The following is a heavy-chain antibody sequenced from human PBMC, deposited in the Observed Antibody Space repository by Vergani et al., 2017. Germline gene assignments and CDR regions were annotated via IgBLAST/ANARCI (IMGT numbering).Heavy chain of an antibody. V-gene: IGHV4-31*03. CDR3: AGGVGEGVVIWALPDY. CDR2: TYYSGST. Sequence: QVQLQESGPGLVKPSQTLSLTCTVSGGSISSGGYYWSWIRQHPGKGLESIGYTYYSGSTYYTPSLQSRVTISVDTSKNQFSLKLSSVTAADTAVYYCAGGVGEGVVIWALPDYWGQGTLVTVSS. D-gene: IGHD3-3*01. J-gene: IGHJ4*02. CDR1: GGSISSGGYY.